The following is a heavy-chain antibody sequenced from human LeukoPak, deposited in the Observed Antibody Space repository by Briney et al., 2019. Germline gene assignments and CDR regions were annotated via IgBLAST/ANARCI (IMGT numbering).Heavy chain of an antibody. CDR1: GGTFSSYA. V-gene: IGHV1-69*05. Sequence: ASVKVSCKASGGTFSSYAISWVRQAPGQGLEWMGGIIPIFGTANYAQKFQGRVAITTDESTSTAYMELSSLRSEDTAVYYCARVVRGRGRSGWEYYFDYWGQGTLVTVSS. CDR2: IIPIFGTA. D-gene: IGHD3-22*01. J-gene: IGHJ4*02. CDR3: ARVVRGRGRSGWEYYFDY.